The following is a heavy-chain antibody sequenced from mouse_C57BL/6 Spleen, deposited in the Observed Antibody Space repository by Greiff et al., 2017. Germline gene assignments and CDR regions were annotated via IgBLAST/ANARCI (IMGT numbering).Heavy chain of an antibody. V-gene: IGHV1-4*01. CDR3: ARLDSSGGFAY. Sequence: VKLMESGAELARPGASVKMSCKASGYTFTSYTMHWVKQRPGQGLEWIGYINPSSGYTKYNQKFKDKATLTADKSSSTAYMQLSSLTSEDSAVYYCARLDSSGGFAYWGQGTLVTVSA. D-gene: IGHD3-2*02. CDR2: INPSSGYT. J-gene: IGHJ3*01. CDR1: GYTFTSYT.